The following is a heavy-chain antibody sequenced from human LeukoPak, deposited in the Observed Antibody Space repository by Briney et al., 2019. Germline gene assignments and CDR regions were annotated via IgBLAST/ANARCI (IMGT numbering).Heavy chain of an antibody. CDR3: ASSRTIFGVVDDAFDI. Sequence: SETLSLTCTVSGGSISSGSYYWSWIRQPAGKGLEWIGRIYTSGSTNYNPSLKSRVTISVDTSKNQFSLKLSSVTAADTAVYYCASSRTIFGVVDDAFDIWGQGTMVTVSS. V-gene: IGHV4-61*02. CDR2: IYTSGST. J-gene: IGHJ3*02. CDR1: GGSISSGSYY. D-gene: IGHD3-3*01.